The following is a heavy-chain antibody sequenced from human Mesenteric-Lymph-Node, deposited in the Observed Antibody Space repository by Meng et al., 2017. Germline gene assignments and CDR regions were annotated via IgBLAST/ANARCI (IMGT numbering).Heavy chain of an antibody. CDR2: ISWNSGSI. D-gene: IGHD6-13*01. CDR1: GFTFSSYS. V-gene: IGHV3-9*01. CDR3: AKDIGSSSWYFYYYYGMDV. J-gene: IGHJ6*02. Sequence: SLKISCAGSGFTFSSYSMNWVRQAPGKGLEWVSGISWNSGSIGYADSVKGRFTISRDNAKNSLYLQMNSLRAEDTALYYCAKDIGSSSWYFYYYYGMDVWGQGTTVTVSS.